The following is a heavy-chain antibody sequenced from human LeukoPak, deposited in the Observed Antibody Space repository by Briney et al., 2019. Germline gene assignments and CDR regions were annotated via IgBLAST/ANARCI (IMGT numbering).Heavy chain of an antibody. D-gene: IGHD3-3*01. CDR3: AREKVRDFWSGYYTPLDV. V-gene: IGHV1-69*05. Sequence: ASVKVPCKASGGTFSSYAISWVRQAPGQGLEWMGGIIPIFGTANYAQKFQGRVTITTDESTSTAYMELSSLRSEDTAVYYCAREKVRDFWSGYYTPLDVWGKGTTVTVSS. CDR2: IIPIFGTA. CDR1: GGTFSSYA. J-gene: IGHJ6*04.